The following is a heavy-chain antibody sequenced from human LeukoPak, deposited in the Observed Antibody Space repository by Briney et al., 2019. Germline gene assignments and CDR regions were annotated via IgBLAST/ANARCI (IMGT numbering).Heavy chain of an antibody. CDR1: GGSISSYY. CDR3: ARGPAKWGYYYYYYMDV. D-gene: IGHD3-16*01. V-gene: IGHV4-59*01. CDR2: IYYSGST. J-gene: IGHJ6*03. Sequence: PSETLSLTCTASGGSISSYYWSWIRQPPGKGLEWIGYIYYSGSTNYNPSLKSRVTISVDTSKNQFSLKLSSVTAADTAVYYCARGPAKWGYYYYYYMDVWGKGTTVTVSS.